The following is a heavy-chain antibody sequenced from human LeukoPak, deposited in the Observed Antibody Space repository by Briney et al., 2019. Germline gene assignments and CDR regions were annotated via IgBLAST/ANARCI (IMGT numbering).Heavy chain of an antibody. D-gene: IGHD3-16*01. J-gene: IGHJ6*03. CDR1: GFIFSNYG. V-gene: IGHV3-30*03. CDR2: ISYDGSNK. CDR3: AREPPNWGYEGYYYYYYMDV. Sequence: PGRSLRLSCAASGFIFSNYGMHWVRQAPGKGLEWVAVISYDGSNKYYADSVKGRFTISRDNSKNTLYLQMNSLRAEDTAVYYCAREPPNWGYEGYYYYYYMDVWGKGTTVTVSS.